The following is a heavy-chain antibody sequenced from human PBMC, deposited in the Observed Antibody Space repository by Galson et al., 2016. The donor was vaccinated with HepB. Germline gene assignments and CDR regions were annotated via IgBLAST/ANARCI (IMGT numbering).Heavy chain of an antibody. J-gene: IGHJ6*02. CDR2: VSFDGIPA. D-gene: IGHD3-3*01. Sequence: SLRLSCAASGFTFSNAWMSWVRQTPGKGLEWVAAVSFDGIPAYYGDSVKGRVTICRDNSNNTLYLQMNSLRSEDTAVYYCARDGGFWNGMDVWGQGTTVIVSS. CDR1: GFTFSNAW. V-gene: IGHV3-30*03. CDR3: ARDGGFWNGMDV.